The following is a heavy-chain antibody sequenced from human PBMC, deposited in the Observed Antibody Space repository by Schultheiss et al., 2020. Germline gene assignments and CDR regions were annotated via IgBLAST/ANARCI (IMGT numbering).Heavy chain of an antibody. D-gene: IGHD5-18*01. CDR3: ARSSGYSYGYGFDY. CDR2: ISSSGSTI. Sequence: GESLKISCAASGFTFSDYYMSWIRQAPGKGLEWVSYISSSGSTIYYADSVKGRFTISRDNAKNSLYLQMNSLRAEDTAVYYCARSSGYSYGYGFDYWGQGTLVTVSS. CDR1: GFTFSDYY. J-gene: IGHJ4*02. V-gene: IGHV3-11*01.